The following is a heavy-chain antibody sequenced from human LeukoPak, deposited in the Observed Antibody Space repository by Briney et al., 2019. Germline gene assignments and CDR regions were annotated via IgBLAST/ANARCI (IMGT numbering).Heavy chain of an antibody. J-gene: IGHJ5*02. CDR2: INHSGST. Sequence: PSETLSLTCAVYGGSFSGYYWSWIRQPPRKGLEWIGEINHSGSTNYNPSLKSRVTISVDTSKNQFSLKLSSVTAADTAVYYCARRSQWLVRSNWFDPWGQGTLVTVSS. CDR1: GGSFSGYY. CDR3: ARRSQWLVRSNWFDP. D-gene: IGHD6-19*01. V-gene: IGHV4-34*01.